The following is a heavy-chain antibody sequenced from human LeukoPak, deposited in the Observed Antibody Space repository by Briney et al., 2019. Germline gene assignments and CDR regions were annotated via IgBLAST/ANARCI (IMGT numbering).Heavy chain of an antibody. CDR3: ARFEYSTSSGWFDP. CDR2: IYSSGST. J-gene: IGHJ5*02. CDR1: GGSIGSGIFY. V-gene: IGHV4-61*09. Sequence: SQTLSLTCSVSGGSIGSGIFYWSWVRQPAGKGLEWIGHIYSSGSTGYNPSLKSRVTISVDTSKSQFSLELTSVTAADTAVYYCARFEYSTSSGWFDPWGQGTQVTVSS. D-gene: IGHD6-6*01.